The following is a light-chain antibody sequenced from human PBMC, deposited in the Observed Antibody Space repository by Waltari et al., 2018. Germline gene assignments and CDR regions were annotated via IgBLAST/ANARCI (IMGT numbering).Light chain of an antibody. CDR1: SRYFGSYNY. Sequence: QSALTQPASVSGSPGQSIPTSCTGASRYFGSYNYVSSYQQHPGKAPKLIIFDFTNRPSGVSNRFSGSKSGNTASLIISGLQGEDEADYYCSSYMDTTALELFGGGTSLTVL. CDR3: SSYMDTTALEL. CDR2: DFT. J-gene: IGLJ2*01. V-gene: IGLV2-14*03.